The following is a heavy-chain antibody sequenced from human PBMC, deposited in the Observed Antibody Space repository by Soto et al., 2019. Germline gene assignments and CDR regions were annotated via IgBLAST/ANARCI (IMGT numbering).Heavy chain of an antibody. J-gene: IGHJ5*02. Sequence: QVQLVQSGAEVQKPGPSVQVSCKASGGTFSSYAISWVRQAPGQGLEWLGGIIPIFGTANYAQKFQGRVTITADESTSTAYMELSSLRSEDTAVYYCARFAPVHSSSWLSWFDPWGQGTLVTVSS. CDR1: GGTFSSYA. V-gene: IGHV1-69*01. CDR3: ARFAPVHSSSWLSWFDP. D-gene: IGHD6-13*01. CDR2: IIPIFGTA.